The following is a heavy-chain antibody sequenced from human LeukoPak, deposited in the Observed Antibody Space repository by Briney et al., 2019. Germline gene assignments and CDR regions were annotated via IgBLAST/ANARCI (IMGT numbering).Heavy chain of an antibody. CDR1: GFTFSSYA. V-gene: IGHV3-23*01. CDR2: ISSSGRNT. D-gene: IGHD2-21*02. CDR3: AKRDRPCSGDCSAPYYFDY. J-gene: IGHJ4*02. Sequence: PGGSLRLSCAASGFTFSSYAMSWVRQAPGKGLECLSSISSSGRNTYYSDSVKGRFTISRDNSKNTLYLQMSSLRAEDTAVYYCAKRDRPCSGDCSAPYYFDYWGQGTLVTVSS.